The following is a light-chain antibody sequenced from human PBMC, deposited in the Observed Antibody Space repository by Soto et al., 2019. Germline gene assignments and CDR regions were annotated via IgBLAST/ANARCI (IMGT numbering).Light chain of an antibody. CDR3: QLYGSSPFT. CDR2: GAS. J-gene: IGKJ3*01. CDR1: QSFSSSY. V-gene: IGKV3-20*01. Sequence: EIVLTQSPGTLSLSPGERATLSCRASQSFSSSYLAWYQQKPGQAPRLLIYGASSRATGISDGFSGSGSGTDFTLTISRLEPDDFAVYYCQLYGSSPFTFGPGTKVDIK.